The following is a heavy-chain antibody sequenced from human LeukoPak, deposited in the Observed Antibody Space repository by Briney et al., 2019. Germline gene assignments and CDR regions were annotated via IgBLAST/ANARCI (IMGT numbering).Heavy chain of an antibody. Sequence: PSETLSLTCSVSGDSVSPHYWSWIRQPPGKGLEWIGYIFYSGRTTYNPSLKSRLTMSMDTSKKQFSLGLSSVTAADTAVYFCARDLGPSRGFDYWGRGTLVTVSS. CDR1: GDSVSPHY. CDR3: ARDLGPSRGFDY. J-gene: IGHJ4*02. CDR2: IFYSGRT. D-gene: IGHD3-10*01. V-gene: IGHV4-59*02.